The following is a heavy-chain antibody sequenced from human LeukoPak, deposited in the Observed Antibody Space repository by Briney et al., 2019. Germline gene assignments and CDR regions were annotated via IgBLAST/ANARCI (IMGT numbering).Heavy chain of an antibody. D-gene: IGHD1-26*01. CDR1: GFTFAGYA. J-gene: IGHJ4*02. Sequence: GGSLRLSXAASGFTFAGYAMSWVRQAPGKGLEWVSTVSGSGGSTYYADSVKGRFTISRDNSKNILYLQMNSLRADDTAVYYCAKGQGVVGATTRGYFDYWGQGTLVSVSS. V-gene: IGHV3-23*01. CDR3: AKGQGVVGATTRGYFDY. CDR2: VSGSGGST.